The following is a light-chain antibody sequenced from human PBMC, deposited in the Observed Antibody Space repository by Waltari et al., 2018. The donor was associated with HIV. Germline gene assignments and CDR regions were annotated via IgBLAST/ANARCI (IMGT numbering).Light chain of an antibody. CDR1: HGINTW. CDR2: AAS. V-gene: IGKV1-12*01. Sequence: DIEMAQPPSYVSASVGDRVTLTCRARHGINTWLAWYQQRPAKAPTLLVYAASRLQSGVPARFNGSGSGLDFTLTITDFQPNDSAIYYCQQANSFPHTFGGGTRVDI. J-gene: IGKJ4*01. CDR3: QQANSFPHT.